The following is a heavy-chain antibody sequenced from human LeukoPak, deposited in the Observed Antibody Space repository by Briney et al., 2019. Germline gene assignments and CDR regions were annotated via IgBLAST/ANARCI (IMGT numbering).Heavy chain of an antibody. V-gene: IGHV4-38-2*02. D-gene: IGHD2-2*02. Sequence: PSETLSLTCTVSGYSISSGYDWGWIRQPPGKGLEWIGSIYHSGSTYYNPSLKSRVTISVDTSKNQFSLKLSSVTAADTAVYYCARTLPKGYCSSTSCYSPWFDPWGQGTLVTVSS. CDR1: GYSISSGYD. CDR2: IYHSGST. J-gene: IGHJ5*02. CDR3: ARTLPKGYCSSTSCYSPWFDP.